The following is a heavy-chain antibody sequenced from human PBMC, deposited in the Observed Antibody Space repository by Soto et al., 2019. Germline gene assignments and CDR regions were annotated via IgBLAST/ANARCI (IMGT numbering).Heavy chain of an antibody. D-gene: IGHD3-22*01. CDR2: IWYDGTNK. J-gene: IGHJ4*02. CDR1: GFPFSRYG. Sequence: GGSLRLSCATSGFPFSRYGMHWVRQAPGKGLEWVAAIWYDGTNKYYTDSVKGRFTISRDNSENTLFLQMSYLRVEDTAVYYCARFGGASYYYDASGYYPDYWGQGTLVTVSS. CDR3: ARFGGASYYYDASGYYPDY. V-gene: IGHV3-33*01.